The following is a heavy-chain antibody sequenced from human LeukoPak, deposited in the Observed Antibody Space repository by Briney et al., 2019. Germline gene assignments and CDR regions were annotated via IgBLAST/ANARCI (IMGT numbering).Heavy chain of an antibody. V-gene: IGHV1-2*02. J-gene: IGHJ3*02. CDR2: INPNSGGT. D-gene: IGHD2-15*01. CDR3: ARDFRLKSGPYAFDI. CDR1: GYTFTGYY. Sequence: ASVKVSCKASGYTFTGYYMHWVRQAPGQGLEWMGWINPNSGGTNYAQKFQGRVTMTRDTSISTAYMELSRLRSDDTAVYYCARDFRLKSGPYAFDIWGQGTMVTVSS.